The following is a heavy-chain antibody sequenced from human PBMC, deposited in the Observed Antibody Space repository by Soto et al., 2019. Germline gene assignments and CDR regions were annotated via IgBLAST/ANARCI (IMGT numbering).Heavy chain of an antibody. Sequence: VQLVESGGGVVQPGRSLRLSCAASGFTFSDYAMHWVRQAPVKGLEWVAVVSHDGRNTHYADSVKGRFTISRDSSKNTVSLEMTSLRAEDTDVYYCAKGGRQWLVTSDFNYWGQGALVTVSS. V-gene: IGHV3-30*18. CDR1: GFTFSDYA. J-gene: IGHJ4*02. CDR2: VSHDGRNT. CDR3: AKGGRQWLVTSDFNY. D-gene: IGHD6-19*01.